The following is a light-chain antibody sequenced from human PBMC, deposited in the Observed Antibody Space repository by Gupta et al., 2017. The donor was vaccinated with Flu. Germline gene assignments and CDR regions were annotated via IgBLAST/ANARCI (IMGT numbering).Light chain of an antibody. V-gene: IGLV3-19*01. CDR3: HYRDRRGSGNRLHVV. Sequence: RITCQGESLRNYYASWYQQKPGRAPVPVVYGNDNRHAGSPDRVSGASSGNTASLTITGAQSEEEADYYCHYRDRRGSGNRLHVVFGGGTKLTVL. CDR1: SLRNYY. CDR2: GND. J-gene: IGLJ2*01.